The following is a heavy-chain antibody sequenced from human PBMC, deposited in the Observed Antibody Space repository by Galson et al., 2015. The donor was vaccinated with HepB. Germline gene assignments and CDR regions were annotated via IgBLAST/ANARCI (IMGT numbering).Heavy chain of an antibody. D-gene: IGHD3-10*01. Sequence: SVKVSCKASGYTFTSYAMHWVRQAPGQRLEWMGWINAGNGNTKYSQKFQGRVTITRDTSASTAYMELSSLRSEDTAVYYCARDQLAVRGVMIYWGQGTLVTVSS. CDR2: INAGNGNT. J-gene: IGHJ4*02. CDR1: GYTFTSYA. V-gene: IGHV1-3*01. CDR3: ARDQLAVRGVMIY.